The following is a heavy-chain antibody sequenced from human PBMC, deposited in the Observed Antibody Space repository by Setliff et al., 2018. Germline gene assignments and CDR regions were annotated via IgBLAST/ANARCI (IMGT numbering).Heavy chain of an antibody. Sequence: SLRLSCAASGFTFSSYWMSWVRQAPGKGLEWVANIKQDGSDKYYVDSVKGRFTISRDNSKNTLYLQMNSLRPEDTAVYYCARTCSGSGCYAGLESWGQGTPVTVSS. CDR1: GFTFSSYW. J-gene: IGHJ4*02. D-gene: IGHD2-15*01. CDR3: ARTCSGSGCYAGLES. V-gene: IGHV3-7*01. CDR2: IKQDGSDK.